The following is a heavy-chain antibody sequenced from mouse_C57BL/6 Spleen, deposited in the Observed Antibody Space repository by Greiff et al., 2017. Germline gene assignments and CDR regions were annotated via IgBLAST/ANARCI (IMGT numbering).Heavy chain of an antibody. J-gene: IGHJ4*01. Sequence: QVQLQQSGAELVRPGPSVKMSCKASGYTFTNYWIGWAKQRPGHGLEWIGDIYPGGGYTNYNEKFKGKATLTADESSSTAYMQFSSLTSEDSAIYYCARTETAQAPYAMDYWGQGTSVTVSS. V-gene: IGHV1-63*01. D-gene: IGHD3-2*02. CDR1: GYTFTNYW. CDR3: ARTETAQAPYAMDY. CDR2: IYPGGGYT.